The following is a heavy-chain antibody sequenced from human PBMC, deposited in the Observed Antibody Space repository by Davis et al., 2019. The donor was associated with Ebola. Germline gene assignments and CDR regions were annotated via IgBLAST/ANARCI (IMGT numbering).Heavy chain of an antibody. V-gene: IGHV3-74*01. CDR3: ATTPQYSSGQNKPFDY. Sequence: GESLKISCAASGFTFSNYWMHWVRQAPGKGLVWVSRINGDETITAYADSVKGRFAISRDNSKNTLYLQMNSLRAEDTAVYYCATTPQYSSGQNKPFDYWGQGTLVTVSS. D-gene: IGHD6-19*01. J-gene: IGHJ4*02. CDR2: INGDETIT. CDR1: GFTFSNYW.